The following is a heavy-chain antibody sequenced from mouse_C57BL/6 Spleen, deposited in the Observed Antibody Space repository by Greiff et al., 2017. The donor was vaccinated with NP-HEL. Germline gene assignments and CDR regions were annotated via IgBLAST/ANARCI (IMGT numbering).Heavy chain of an antibody. Sequence: VKLMESGAELVRPGTSVKMSCKASGYTFTNYWIGWAKQRPGHGLEWIGDIYPGGGYTNYNEKFKGKATLTADKSSSTAYMQFSSLTSEDSAIYYCAAYSNYEYFDVWGTGTTVTVSS. CDR3: AAYSNYEYFDV. CDR2: IYPGGGYT. J-gene: IGHJ1*03. V-gene: IGHV1-63*01. CDR1: GYTFTNYW. D-gene: IGHD2-5*01.